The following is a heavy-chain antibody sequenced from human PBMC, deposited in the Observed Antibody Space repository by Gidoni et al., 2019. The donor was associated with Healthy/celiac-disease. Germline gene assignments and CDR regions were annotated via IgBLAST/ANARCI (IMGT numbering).Heavy chain of an antibody. V-gene: IGHV1-69*06. D-gene: IGHD1-26*01. CDR2: IIPIVGTA. Sequence: HVLLVQSGAEVKKHGSSVQFSCKASGATVSTYAISWVRQAPVQGLEWMGGIIPIVGTANYAKKYQGRVTITADKTTSTAYMELSSLRSEGAAVYYCARGISKWVTKGYYYMDVWGKGTTVTVSS. CDR3: ARGISKWVTKGYYYMDV. CDR1: GATVSTYA. J-gene: IGHJ6*03.